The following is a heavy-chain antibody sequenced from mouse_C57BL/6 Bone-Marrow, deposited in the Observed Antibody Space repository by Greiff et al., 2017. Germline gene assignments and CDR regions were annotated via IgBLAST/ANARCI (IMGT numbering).Heavy chain of an antibody. CDR1: GYTFTSYW. D-gene: IGHD1-1*01. CDR2: IDPSDSYT. Sequence: QVQLQQPGAELVRPGTSVKLSCKASGYTFTSYWMHWVKPRPGQGLEWIGVIDPSDSYTNYNQKFKGKATLTVDTSSSTAYMQLSRLTSEDSAVYYCARGGYYGSRVAYWGQGTLVTVSA. V-gene: IGHV1-59*01. CDR3: ARGGYYGSRVAY. J-gene: IGHJ3*01.